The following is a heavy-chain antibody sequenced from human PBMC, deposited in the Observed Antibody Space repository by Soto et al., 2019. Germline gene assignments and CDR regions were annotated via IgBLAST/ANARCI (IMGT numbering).Heavy chain of an antibody. V-gene: IGHV4-59*01. Sequence: KLSETLSLTCTVSGGSISSYYWSWIRQPPGKGLEWIGYIYYGGSTNYNPSLKSRVTISVDTSKNQFSLKLSSVTAADTAVYYCARLTYYYDSSGLDAFDIWGQGTMVTVSS. J-gene: IGHJ3*02. CDR2: IYYGGST. CDR1: GGSISSYY. CDR3: ARLTYYYDSSGLDAFDI. D-gene: IGHD3-22*01.